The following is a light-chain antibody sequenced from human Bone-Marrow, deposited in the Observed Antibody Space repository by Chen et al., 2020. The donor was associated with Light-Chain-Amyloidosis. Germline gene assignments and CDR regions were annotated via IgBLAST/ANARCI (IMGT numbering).Light chain of an antibody. CDR3: QQYGTSPLT. Sequence: EIVFTQFPGTLSLSPGEEANLSCRASQTISSNYLTCYQQKFGQAPRLLIYGSSSRATGIPDRFTGSGSGTDFTLTINRLEPEDFAMYYCQQYGTSPLTFGGGTKVEIK. V-gene: IGKV3-20*01. CDR1: QTISSNY. CDR2: GSS. J-gene: IGKJ4*01.